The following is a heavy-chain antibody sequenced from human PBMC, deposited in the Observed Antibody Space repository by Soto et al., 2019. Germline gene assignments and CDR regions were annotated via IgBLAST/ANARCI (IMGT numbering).Heavy chain of an antibody. J-gene: IGHJ3*02. D-gene: IGHD6-13*01. V-gene: IGHV1-2*04. CDR1: GYTFTGYY. CDR2: INPNSGGT. CDR3: ASGTDRRRWDSWGYRDAFDI. Sequence: GASVKVSCKASGYTFTGYYMHWVRQAPGQGLEWMGWINPNSGGTNYAQKFQGWVTMTRDTSIRTASMEVSRLRSDDADVYDCASGTDRRRWDSWGYRDAFDIWGKGTMVTVSS.